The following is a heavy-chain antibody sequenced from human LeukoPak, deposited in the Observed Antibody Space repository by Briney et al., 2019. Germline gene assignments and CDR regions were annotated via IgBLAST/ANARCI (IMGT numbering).Heavy chain of an antibody. CDR3: ASWIAVAGTYYFDY. D-gene: IGHD6-19*01. CDR1: GVSFSGYY. Sequence: SETLSLTCAVYGVSFSGYYWSWIRQPPGKGLEWIGEINHSGSTNYNPSLKSRVTISVDTSKNQFSLKLSSVTAADTAVYYCASWIAVAGTYYFDYWGQGTLVTVSS. CDR2: INHSGST. V-gene: IGHV4-34*01. J-gene: IGHJ4*02.